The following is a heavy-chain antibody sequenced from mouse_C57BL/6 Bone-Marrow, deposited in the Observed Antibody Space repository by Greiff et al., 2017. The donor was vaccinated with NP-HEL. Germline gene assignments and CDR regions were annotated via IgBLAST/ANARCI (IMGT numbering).Heavy chain of an antibody. V-gene: IGHV1-81*01. CDR3: ARREANFPWFAY. Sequence: QVQLQQSGAELARPGASVKLSCKASGYTFTSYGIRWVKQRTGQGLEWIGYIYPRSGNTYYTEKFKGKATLTADKSSSTAYMELRSLTSEDAAVDFCARREANFPWFAYWGQGTLVTVSA. CDR1: GYTFTSYG. CDR2: IYPRSGNT. J-gene: IGHJ3*01.